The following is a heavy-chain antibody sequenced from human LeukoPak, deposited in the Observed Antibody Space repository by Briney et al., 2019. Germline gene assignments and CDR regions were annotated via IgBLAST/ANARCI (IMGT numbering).Heavy chain of an antibody. J-gene: IGHJ4*02. CDR1: GGSISSGDYY. V-gene: IGHV4-30-4*01. CDR2: IYHSGST. D-gene: IGHD6-6*01. CDR3: ARGPGGSSSSDFDY. Sequence: SETLSLTCTVSGGSISSGDYYWSWIRQPPGKGLEWIGYIYHSGSTYYNPSLKSRVTISLDTSKNQFSLNLSSVTAADTAVYYCARGPGGSSSSDFDYWGQGTLVTVSS.